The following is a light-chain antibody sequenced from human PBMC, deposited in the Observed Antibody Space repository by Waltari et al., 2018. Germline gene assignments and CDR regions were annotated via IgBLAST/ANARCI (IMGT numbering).Light chain of an antibody. CDR1: SSDVGSYYL. CDR3: CSYAGSNTLV. CDR2: DFT. V-gene: IGLV2-23*02. Sequence: QSALTQPASVSGSPGQSITISCTGTSSDVGSYYLVSWYQQHPGKAPNLMFYDFTKRPLGVSNRFSGSKSGNTASLTITGRPAEDEAYYYGCSYAGSNTLVFGGGTKLTVL. J-gene: IGLJ2*01.